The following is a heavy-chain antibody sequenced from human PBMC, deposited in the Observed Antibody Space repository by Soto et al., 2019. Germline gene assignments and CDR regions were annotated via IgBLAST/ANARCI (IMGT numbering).Heavy chain of an antibody. V-gene: IGHV2-5*01. J-gene: IGHJ5*02. CDR1: GFSLTTPGAG. D-gene: IGHD4-17*01. Sequence: SGPTLVNPTQTLTLTCTFSGFSLTTPGAGVGWIRQPPGKALEWLALIYWNDDKRYSPSLKSRLTITKDTSKNQVVLIMTTMDHVDTATYYCSHRGYGDYPRDNWFDPWGQGVPVTVSS. CDR3: SHRGYGDYPRDNWFDP. CDR2: IYWNDDK.